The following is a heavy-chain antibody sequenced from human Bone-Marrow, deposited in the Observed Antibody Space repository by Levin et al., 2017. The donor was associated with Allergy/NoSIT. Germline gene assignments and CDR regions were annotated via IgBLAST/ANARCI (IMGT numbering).Heavy chain of an antibody. D-gene: IGHD2-2*01. CDR1: GFTFSDYY. Sequence: AGGSLRLSCAASGFTFSDYYMSWIRQAPGKGLEWVSYISSSGSTIYYADSVKGRFTISRDNAKNSLYLQMNSLRAEDTAVYYCAKDRRMNIVLVPAASPHYYYYGMDVWGQGTTVTVSS. CDR2: ISSSGSTI. CDR3: AKDRRMNIVLVPAASPHYYYYGMDV. V-gene: IGHV3-11*01. J-gene: IGHJ6*02.